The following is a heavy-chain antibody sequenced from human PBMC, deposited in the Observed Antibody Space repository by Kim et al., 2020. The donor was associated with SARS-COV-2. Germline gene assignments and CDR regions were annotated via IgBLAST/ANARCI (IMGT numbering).Heavy chain of an antibody. J-gene: IGHJ5*02. CDR3: ARKNSGYGWFDP. CDR2: IYTSGST. V-gene: IGHV4-4*07. Sequence: SETLSLTCTVSGGSFSSYYWSWIRQPAGKGLEWIGRIYTSGSTNYNPSLKSRVTMSADTSKNQFSLQLSSLTAADTAEYYCARKNSGYGWFDPCGQGTLGTVSS. D-gene: IGHD5-12*01. CDR1: GGSFSSYY.